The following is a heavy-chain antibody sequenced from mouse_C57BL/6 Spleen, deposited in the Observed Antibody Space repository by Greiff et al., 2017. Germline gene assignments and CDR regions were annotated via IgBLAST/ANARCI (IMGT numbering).Heavy chain of an antibody. J-gene: IGHJ2*01. V-gene: IGHV1-59*01. CDR1: GYTFTSYW. CDR2: IDPSDSYT. Sequence: QVQLQQPGAELVRPGTSVKLSCKASGYTFTSYWMHWVKQRPGQGLEWIGVIDPSDSYTNYNQKFKGKATLTVDTSSSTAYMQLSSLTSEDSAVYYCARDGYGSSGYFDYCGQGTTLTVSS. D-gene: IGHD1-1*01. CDR3: ARDGYGSSGYFDY.